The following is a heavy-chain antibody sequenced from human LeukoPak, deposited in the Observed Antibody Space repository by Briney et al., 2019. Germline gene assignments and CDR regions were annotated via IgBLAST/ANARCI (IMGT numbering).Heavy chain of an antibody. V-gene: IGHV1-69*13. CDR3: ARDHFITMVRGVNYYYYYMDV. CDR1: GYTFTSYY. CDR2: IIPIFGTA. J-gene: IGHJ6*03. Sequence: ASVKVSCKASGYTFTSYYMHWVRQAPGQGLEWMGGIIPIFGTANYAQKFQGRVTITADESTSTAYMELSSLRSEDTAVYYCARDHFITMVRGVNYYYYYMDVWGKGTTVTISS. D-gene: IGHD3-10*01.